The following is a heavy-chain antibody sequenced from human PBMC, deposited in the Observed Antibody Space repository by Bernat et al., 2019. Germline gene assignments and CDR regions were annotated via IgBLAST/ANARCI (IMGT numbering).Heavy chain of an antibody. Sequence: QLQLQESGPGLVKPSETLSLTCIVSGGSISSSSYYWGWIRQPPGKGLEWIGSIYYSGSTYYNPSLMSRVTISVDTSKNQFSLKLNSVAAADTAVYHCVRHGLSIAAAAYPFDSWGQGTLVTVSS. CDR3: VRHGLSIAAAAYPFDS. CDR1: GGSISSSSYY. CDR2: IYYSGST. J-gene: IGHJ4*02. V-gene: IGHV4-39*01. D-gene: IGHD6-13*01.